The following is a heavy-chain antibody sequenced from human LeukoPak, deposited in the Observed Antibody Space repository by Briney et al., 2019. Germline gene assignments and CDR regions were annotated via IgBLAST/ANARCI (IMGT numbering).Heavy chain of an antibody. V-gene: IGHV1-2*02. CDR3: ARMEGGIAARPMDY. Sequence: ASVKVSCKASGYTFTGYYMHWVRQAPGQGLEWMGWINPNSGGTNYAQKFQGRVTMTRDTSIGTAYMELSRLRSDDTAVYYCARMEGGIAARPMDYWGQGTLVTVSS. D-gene: IGHD6-6*01. CDR2: INPNSGGT. CDR1: GYTFTGYY. J-gene: IGHJ4*02.